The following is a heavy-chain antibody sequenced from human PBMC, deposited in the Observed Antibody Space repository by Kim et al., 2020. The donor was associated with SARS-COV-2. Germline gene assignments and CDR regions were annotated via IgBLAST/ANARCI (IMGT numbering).Heavy chain of an antibody. CDR3: ARARGSSSWFDYYYYGMDV. CDR1: GFTFSSYD. V-gene: IGHV3-13*05. J-gene: IGHJ6*02. CDR2: IGTAGDP. Sequence: GGSLRLSCAASGFTFSSYDMHWVRQATGKSLEWVSAIGTAGDPYYPGSVKGRFTISRENAKNSLYLQMNSLRAGDTAVYYCARARGSSSWFDYYYYGMDVWGQGTTVTVSS. D-gene: IGHD6-13*01.